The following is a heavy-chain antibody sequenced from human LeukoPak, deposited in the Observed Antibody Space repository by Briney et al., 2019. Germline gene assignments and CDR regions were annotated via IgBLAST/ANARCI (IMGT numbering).Heavy chain of an antibody. CDR2: ISGSTGNT. CDR3: ARVGRDCSSINCYWEDWFDP. J-gene: IGHJ5*02. V-gene: IGHV1-18*04. D-gene: IGHD2-2*01. CDR1: GYSFTSYG. Sequence: ASVKVSCKASGYSFTSYGITWVQEAPGQGPEWMGWISGSTGNTHYAQNVQGRVTMTTDTATSTAYMELRSLGSDDTAVYYCARVGRDCSSINCYWEDWFDPWGQGTLVIVSS.